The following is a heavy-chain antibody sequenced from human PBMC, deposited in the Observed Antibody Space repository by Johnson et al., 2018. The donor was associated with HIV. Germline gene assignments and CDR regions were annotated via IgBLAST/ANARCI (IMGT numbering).Heavy chain of an antibody. V-gene: IGHV3-9*01. CDR1: GFTFDDYG. CDR3: AKLWDLREGTFDI. D-gene: IGHD1-26*01. CDR2: ISWDRGNI. Sequence: VQLVESGGGVVQPGRSLRLSCAASGFTFDDYGMYWVRQAPGKGLECVSGISWDRGNIDYADSVKGRFTISRDNAKNSLYLQMNSLRPDDTALYYCAKLWDLREGTFDIWGQGTMVTVSS. J-gene: IGHJ3*02.